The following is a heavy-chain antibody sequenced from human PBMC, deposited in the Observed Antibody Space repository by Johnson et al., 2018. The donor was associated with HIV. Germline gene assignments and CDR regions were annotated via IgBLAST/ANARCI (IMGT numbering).Heavy chain of an antibody. J-gene: IGHJ3*02. CDR3: ATYYYDSSGYSYAFDI. D-gene: IGHD3-22*01. CDR2: ISWNSGSI. Sequence: VQLVESGGGLVQPGRSLRLSCAASGFTFDDYAMHWVRQAPGKGLEWVSGISWNSGSIGYADSVKGRFIISGDNAKNTLYLQMDSLGAEDTAVYYCATYYYDSSGYSYAFDIWGQGTMVTVSS. CDR1: GFTFDDYA. V-gene: IGHV3-9*01.